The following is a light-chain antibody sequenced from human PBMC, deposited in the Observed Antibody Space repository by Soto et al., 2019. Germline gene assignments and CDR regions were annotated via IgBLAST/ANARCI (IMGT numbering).Light chain of an antibody. CDR3: ISYKTDDTFV. CDR1: SSYIGASNF. V-gene: IGLV2-14*01. Sequence: LTPPPSVYWSPGQSITVSCPGTSSYIGASNFVSWYQHLPGRAPKVIIFEATNRPSGVSDRFSGSKAGITASLTISGLQADDEGEYFCISYKTDDTFVFGTGTKVTV. J-gene: IGLJ1*01. CDR2: EAT.